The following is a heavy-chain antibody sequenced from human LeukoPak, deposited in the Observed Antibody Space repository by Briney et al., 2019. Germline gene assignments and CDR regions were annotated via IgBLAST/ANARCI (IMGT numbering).Heavy chain of an antibody. D-gene: IGHD3-3*01. Sequence: ASVKVSCKASGGTFSSYAISWVRQAPGQGLEWMGGIIPIFGTANCAQKFQGRVTITADESTSTAYMELSSLRSEDTAVYYCARVGLSDFWSGYYDAFDIWGQGTMVTVSS. V-gene: IGHV1-69*01. CDR2: IIPIFGTA. J-gene: IGHJ3*02. CDR3: ARVGLSDFWSGYYDAFDI. CDR1: GGTFSSYA.